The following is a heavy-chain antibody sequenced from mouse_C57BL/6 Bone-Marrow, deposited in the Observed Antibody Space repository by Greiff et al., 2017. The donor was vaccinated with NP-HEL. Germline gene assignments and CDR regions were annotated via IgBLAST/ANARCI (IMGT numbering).Heavy chain of an antibody. Sequence: QVTLKESGPGILQPSQTLSLTCSFSGFSLSTFGMGVGWIRQPSGKGLEWLAHIWWDDDKYYNPALKSRLTISKDTSKNQVFLKIANVDTADTATYYCARKDSNYVLYYAMDYWGQGTSVTVSS. CDR1: GFSLSTFGMG. V-gene: IGHV8-8*01. CDR2: IWWDDDK. CDR3: ARKDSNYVLYYAMDY. J-gene: IGHJ4*01. D-gene: IGHD2-5*01.